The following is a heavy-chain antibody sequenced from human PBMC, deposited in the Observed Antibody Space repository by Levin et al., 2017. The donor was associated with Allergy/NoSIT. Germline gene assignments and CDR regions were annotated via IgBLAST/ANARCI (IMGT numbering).Heavy chain of an antibody. J-gene: IGHJ3*02. CDR1: GGSFSGYY. V-gene: IGHV4-34*01. CDR2: INHSGST. D-gene: IGHD3-22*01. Sequence: PSETLSLTCAVYGGSFSGYYWSWIRQPPGKGLEWIGEINHSGSTNYNPSLKSRVTISVDTSKNQFSLKLSSVTAADTAVYYCAREQSVTMIVVQPAYAFDIWGQGTMVTVSS. CDR3: AREQSVTMIVVQPAYAFDI.